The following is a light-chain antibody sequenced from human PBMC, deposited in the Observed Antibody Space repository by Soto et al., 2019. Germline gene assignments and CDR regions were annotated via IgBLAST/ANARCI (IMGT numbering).Light chain of an antibody. CDR1: QGISNF. CDR2: AAS. CDR3: QKYKSAPSLA. V-gene: IGKV1-27*01. J-gene: IGKJ4*01. Sequence: DIQMTQSPSSLSASVGDRVTITCRASQGISNFLAWYQHKPGKVPKLLIYAASTLQLGVPSRFCGSGSGTDFTLTISSLQPEDVATYYCQKYKSAPSLAFGGGTKVEIK.